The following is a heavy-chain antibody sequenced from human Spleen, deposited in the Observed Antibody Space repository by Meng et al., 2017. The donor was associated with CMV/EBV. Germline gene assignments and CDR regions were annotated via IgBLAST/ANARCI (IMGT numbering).Heavy chain of an antibody. Sequence: SCSGYYWSWIRQPPGEGLEWIGEISHSGSTNSNPSLKSRVTISVDTSKNQFSLKLSSVTAADTAVYYCARVRIAATVTMRIRWFDPWGQGTLVTVSS. D-gene: IGHD6-13*01. V-gene: IGHV4-34*01. CDR2: ISHSGST. CDR1: SCSGYY. CDR3: ARVRIAATVTMRIRWFDP. J-gene: IGHJ5*02.